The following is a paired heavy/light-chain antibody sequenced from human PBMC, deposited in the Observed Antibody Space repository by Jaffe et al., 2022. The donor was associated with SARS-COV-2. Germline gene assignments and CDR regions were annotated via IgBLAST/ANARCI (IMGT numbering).Heavy chain of an antibody. V-gene: IGHV3-21*01. D-gene: IGHD2-2*01. Sequence: EVQLVESGGGLVKPGGSLRLSCAASGFTFSSYSMNWVRQAPGKGLEWVSSISSSSSYIYYADSVKGRFTISRDNAKNSLYLQMNSLRAEDTAVYYCARVGVVPAANNPYYYYGMDVWGQGTTVTVSS. CDR3: ARVGVVPAANNPYYYYGMDV. CDR2: ISSSSSYI. CDR1: GFTFSSYS. J-gene: IGHJ6*02.
Light chain of an antibody. CDR1: QSLLHSNGYNY. Sequence: DIVMTQSPLSLPVTPGEPASISCRSSQSLLHSNGYNYLDWYLQKPGQSPQLLIYLGSNRASGVPDRFSGSGSGTDFTLKISRVEAEDVGVYYCMQALQTPRVTFGGGTKVEIK. J-gene: IGKJ4*01. CDR3: MQALQTPRVT. V-gene: IGKV2-28*01. CDR2: LGS.